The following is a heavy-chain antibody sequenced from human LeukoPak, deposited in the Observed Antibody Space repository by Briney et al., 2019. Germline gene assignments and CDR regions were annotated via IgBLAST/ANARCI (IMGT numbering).Heavy chain of an antibody. CDR1: GFTFSSYW. V-gene: IGHV3-74*01. D-gene: IGHD2-2*01. CDR2: INSDGSST. J-gene: IGHJ5*02. Sequence: GGSLKLSCAASGFTFSSYWMHWVRQAQGKGLVWVSRINSDGSSTSYADSVEGRFTISRDNAKDTRSLQMNSLRAADTAVDYCARDDVPAAPLKFGRWGQGTLVTGSS. CDR3: ARDDVPAAPLKFGR.